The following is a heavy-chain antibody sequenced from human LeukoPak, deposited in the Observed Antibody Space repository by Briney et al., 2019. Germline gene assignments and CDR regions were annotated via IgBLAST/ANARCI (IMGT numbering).Heavy chain of an antibody. CDR2: ISWNSGSI. J-gene: IGHJ4*02. CDR1: GFTFDDYA. CDR3: ARVPRGSYSFDY. Sequence: GGSLRLSCAASGFTFDDYAMHWVRQAPGKGLEWVSGISWNSGSIGYADSVKGRFTISRDNAKNSLYLQMNSLRAEDTAVYYCARVPRGSYSFDYWGQGTLVTVSS. V-gene: IGHV3-9*01. D-gene: IGHD1-26*01.